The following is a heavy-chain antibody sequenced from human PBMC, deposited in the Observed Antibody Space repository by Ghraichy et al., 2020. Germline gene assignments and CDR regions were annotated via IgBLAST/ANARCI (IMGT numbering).Heavy chain of an antibody. CDR1: GFTFSSYS. CDR2: ISSSSSYI. D-gene: IGHD2-2*01. CDR3: ARMGRYCSSTSCSPYYYYGMDV. V-gene: IGHV3-21*01. J-gene: IGHJ6*02. Sequence: GGSLRLSCAASGFTFSSYSMNWVRQAPGKGLEWVSSISSSSSYIYYADSVKGRFTISRDNAKNSLYLQMNSLRAEDTAVYYCARMGRYCSSTSCSPYYYYGMDVWGQGTTVTVSS.